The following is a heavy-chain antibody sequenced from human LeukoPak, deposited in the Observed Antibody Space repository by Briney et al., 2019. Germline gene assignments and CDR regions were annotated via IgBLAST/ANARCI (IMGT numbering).Heavy chain of an antibody. D-gene: IGHD4-17*01. Sequence: ASVKVSCKASGYAFTSYYMHWVRQAPGQGLECMGIINPSGGSTSYAQKFQGRVTMARDTSTSTVYMDLSSLRSEDTAVYYCARGGDYGDYYDYWGQGTLVTVSS. CDR2: INPSGGST. CDR3: ARGGDYGDYYDY. CDR1: GYAFTSYY. V-gene: IGHV1-46*01. J-gene: IGHJ4*02.